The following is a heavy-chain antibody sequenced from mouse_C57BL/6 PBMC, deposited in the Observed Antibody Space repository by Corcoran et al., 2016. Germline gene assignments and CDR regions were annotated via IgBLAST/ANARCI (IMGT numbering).Heavy chain of an antibody. J-gene: IGHJ1*03. CDR2: IFPGSGST. V-gene: IGHV1-75*01. CDR1: GYTFTDYY. Sequence: QVQLQQSGPELMKPGASVKISCKAYGYTFTDYYINWEKQRPGQGLAWIGWIFPGSGSTYYNEKFKGKATLTVDKSSSTAYMLLSSLTSEDSAVYFCARSAYYSNPGYFDVWGTGTTVTVSS. CDR3: ARSAYYSNPGYFDV. D-gene: IGHD2-5*01.